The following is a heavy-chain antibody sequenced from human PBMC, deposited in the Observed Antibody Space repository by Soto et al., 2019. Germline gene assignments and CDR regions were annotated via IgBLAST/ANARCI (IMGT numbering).Heavy chain of an antibody. J-gene: IGHJ6*02. CDR2: ISGSGGRT. Sequence: GGSLRLSCAASGFTFSSYAMSWVRQAPGKGLEWVSAISGSGGRTSYADSVKGRFTISRENSKNTLYLQMNSLRAEDTAVYYCAKGDTYYDFWSGYYGDGYYYYGMDVWGQGTTVTVSS. D-gene: IGHD3-3*01. V-gene: IGHV3-23*01. CDR3: AKGDTYYDFWSGYYGDGYYYYGMDV. CDR1: GFTFSSYA.